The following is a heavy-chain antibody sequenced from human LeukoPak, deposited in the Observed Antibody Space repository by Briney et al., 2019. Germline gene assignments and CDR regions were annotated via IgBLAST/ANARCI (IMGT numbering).Heavy chain of an antibody. Sequence: GESLKISCKGSGYSFTNYWIGWVRQMPGKGLEWMGIIYPGDSDTRYSPSFQSQVTMSADKSISTAYLQWSTLKASDTAIYYCTIRYSGSYNDYWGQGTLVTVSS. J-gene: IGHJ4*02. D-gene: IGHD1-26*01. V-gene: IGHV5-51*01. CDR3: TIRYSGSYNDY. CDR2: IYPGDSDT. CDR1: GYSFTNYW.